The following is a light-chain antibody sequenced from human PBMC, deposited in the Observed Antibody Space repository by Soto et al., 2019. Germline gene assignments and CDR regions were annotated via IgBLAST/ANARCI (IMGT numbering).Light chain of an antibody. CDR2: DAS. Sequence: EVVMTQSPATLSVSPGERVTFSCRASQSVTTNLAWYQHKPGQSPRLLISDASTGASGIPPRFSGSGSGTDFTLTISSLQPEDVATYYCQKYNSAPLWAFGQGTKVDI. CDR1: QSVTTN. CDR3: QKYNSAPLWA. J-gene: IGKJ1*01. V-gene: IGKV3-15*01.